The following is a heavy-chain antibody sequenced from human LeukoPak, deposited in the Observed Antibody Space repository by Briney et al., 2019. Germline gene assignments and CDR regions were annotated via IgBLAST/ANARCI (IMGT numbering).Heavy chain of an antibody. V-gene: IGHV3-23*01. J-gene: IGHJ3*01. Sequence: GGSLRLSCAASGFTFSSYAMSWVRQAPGKGLEWVSAISGSGGSTYYADSVKGLFTISRDNSKNTLYLQMNSLRAEDTAVYYCAKRMIRGVNHDAFDLWGQGTMVTVSS. CDR2: ISGSGGST. CDR3: AKRMIRGVNHDAFDL. CDR1: GFTFSSYA. D-gene: IGHD3-10*01.